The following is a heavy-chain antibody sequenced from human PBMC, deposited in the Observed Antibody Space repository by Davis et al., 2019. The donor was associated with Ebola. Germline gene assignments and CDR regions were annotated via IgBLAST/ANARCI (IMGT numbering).Heavy chain of an antibody. CDR1: GGTFSSYA. D-gene: IGHD3-16*01. J-gene: IGHJ6*02. V-gene: IGHV1-8*03. CDR3: ARVGDGMDV. CDR2: MNPNSGNT. Sequence: ASVQVSCKASGGTFSSYAINWVRQATGQGLEWMGWMNPNSGNTGYAQKFQGRVTITRNTSISTAYMELSSLRSEDTAVYYCARVGDGMDVWGQGTTVTVSS.